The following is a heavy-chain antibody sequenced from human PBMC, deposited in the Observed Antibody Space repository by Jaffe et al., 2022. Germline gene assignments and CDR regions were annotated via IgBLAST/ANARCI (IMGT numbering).Heavy chain of an antibody. V-gene: IGHV4-38-2*01. CDR2: IYHSGST. CDR1: GYSISSGYY. Sequence: QVQLQESGPGLVKPSETLSLTCAVSGYSISSGYYWGWIRQPPGKGLEWIGSIYHSGSTYYNPSLKSRVTISVDTSKNQFSLKLSSVTAADTAVYYCARHALKVTTTFYWGQGTLVTVSS. D-gene: IGHD4-17*01. J-gene: IGHJ4*02. CDR3: ARHALKVTTTFY.